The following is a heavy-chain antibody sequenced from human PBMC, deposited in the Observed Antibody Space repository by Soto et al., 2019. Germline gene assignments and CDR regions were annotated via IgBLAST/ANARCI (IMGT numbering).Heavy chain of an antibody. CDR1: GFTFSSYD. CDR3: ASGYCSGGSCYFSGPLFFRVVSYGMDV. CDR2: IGTAGDT. Sequence: GGSLRLSCAASGFTFSSYDMPWVRQATGKGLEWVSAIGTAGDTYYPGSVKGRFTISRENAKNSLYLHMNSRRAEDTAVYYCASGYCSGGSCYFSGPLFFRVVSYGMDVWGQGTTVTVSS. D-gene: IGHD2-15*01. J-gene: IGHJ6*02. V-gene: IGHV3-13*01.